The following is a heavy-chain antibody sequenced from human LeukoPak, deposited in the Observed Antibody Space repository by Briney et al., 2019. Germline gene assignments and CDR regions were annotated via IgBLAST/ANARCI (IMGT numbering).Heavy chain of an antibody. CDR3: ARSQDSSSWYKLMWFDP. J-gene: IGHJ5*02. V-gene: IGHV1-18*01. CDR2: ISAYNGNT. CDR1: GYTFTSYG. D-gene: IGHD6-13*01. Sequence: ASVKVSCKASGYTFTSYGISWVRQAPGQGLEWMGWISAYNGNTNYAQKLQGRVTMTTDTSTSTAYMELRSLRSDDTAVYYCARSQDSSSWYKLMWFDPWGQGTLVTVSS.